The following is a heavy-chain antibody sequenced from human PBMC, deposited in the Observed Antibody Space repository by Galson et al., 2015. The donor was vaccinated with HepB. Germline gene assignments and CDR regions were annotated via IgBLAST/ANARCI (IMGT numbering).Heavy chain of an antibody. Sequence: SLRLSCAASGFTFSGSAMHWVRQASGRGLEWVGRIGSKANSYATACAASVKGRFTISRDDSKNTAYMRMNSLKTEDTAVYYCTRLGDLSGYSSLWGQGTLVTVSS. CDR1: GFTFSGSA. CDR2: IGSKANSYAT. CDR3: TRLGDLSGYSSL. V-gene: IGHV3-73*01. J-gene: IGHJ4*02. D-gene: IGHD6-13*01.